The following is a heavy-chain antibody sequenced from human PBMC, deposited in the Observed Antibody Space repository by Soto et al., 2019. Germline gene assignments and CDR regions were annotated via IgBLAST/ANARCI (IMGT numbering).Heavy chain of an antibody. J-gene: IGHJ4*02. Sequence: EVQLLESGGGLVQPGGSLRLSCAASGFTFSSYAMSWVRQAPGKGLEWVSALSGSGGSTYYADSVKGRFTIARDNSTHTLYLQMSSLRAEDTAVYYCAKWGFGELLAKSPFDYWGQGTLVTVSS. D-gene: IGHD3-10*01. V-gene: IGHV3-23*01. CDR1: GFTFSSYA. CDR2: LSGSGGST. CDR3: AKWGFGELLAKSPFDY.